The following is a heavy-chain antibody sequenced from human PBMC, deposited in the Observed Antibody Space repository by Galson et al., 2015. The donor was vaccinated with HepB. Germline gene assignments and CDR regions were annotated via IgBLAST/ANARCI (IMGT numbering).Heavy chain of an antibody. CDR3: AAHYYDSSGYPSPFDP. Sequence: SVKVSCKASGYTFTGYYMHWVRQAPGQGLEWMGGIIPIFGTANYAQKFQGRVTITADESTSTAYMELSSLRSEDTAVYYCAAHYYDSSGYPSPFDPWGQGTLVTVSS. J-gene: IGHJ5*02. CDR2: IIPIFGTA. V-gene: IGHV1-69*13. D-gene: IGHD3-22*01. CDR1: GYTFTGYY.